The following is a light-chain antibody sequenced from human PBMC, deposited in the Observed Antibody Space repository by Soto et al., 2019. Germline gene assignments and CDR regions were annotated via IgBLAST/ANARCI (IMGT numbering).Light chain of an antibody. CDR2: DAS. Sequence: DIQMTQSHSTLYASVGDRVTITCRASQSISSWLAWYQQKPGKAPKLLIYDASSLESGVPSRFSGSGSGTEFTLTITSLQPDDFATYYCQQYNSYLWTFGQGTKVDI. CDR1: QSISSW. CDR3: QQYNSYLWT. J-gene: IGKJ1*01. V-gene: IGKV1-5*01.